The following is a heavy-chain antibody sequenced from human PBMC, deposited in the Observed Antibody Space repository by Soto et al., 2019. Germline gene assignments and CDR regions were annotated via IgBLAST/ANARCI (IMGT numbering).Heavy chain of an antibody. Sequence: ASVKVSCKASGYTFTSYDINWVRQATGQGREWMGWMSPNSANTGYAQKFQGRVTMTRNTSISTAYMELNSLRSEDTAVYYCASDGYSSSSGSRAKSFEPWGQGNMVTVSS. CDR3: ASDGYSSSSGSRAKSFEP. D-gene: IGHD6-6*01. CDR2: MSPNSANT. V-gene: IGHV1-8*01. J-gene: IGHJ5*02. CDR1: GYTFTSYD.